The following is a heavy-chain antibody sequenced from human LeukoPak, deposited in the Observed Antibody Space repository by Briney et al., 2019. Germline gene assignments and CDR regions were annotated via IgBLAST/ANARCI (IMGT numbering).Heavy chain of an antibody. V-gene: IGHV4-4*07. D-gene: IGHD6-19*01. Sequence: ASETLSLTCTVSGSSISTYYWNWIRQSAGKGLEWIGRFYISGSTNHNPSLKSRVTMSIDTSKSQFSLMLSSVTAADTAVYYCAREVHTLAGACFDYWGQGILVTVS. CDR3: AREVHTLAGACFDY. CDR2: FYISGST. CDR1: GSSISTYY. J-gene: IGHJ4*02.